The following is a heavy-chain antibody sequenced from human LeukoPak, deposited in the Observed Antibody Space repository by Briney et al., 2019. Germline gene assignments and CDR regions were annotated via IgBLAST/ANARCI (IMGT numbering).Heavy chain of an antibody. V-gene: IGHV3-48*03. J-gene: IGHJ4*02. D-gene: IGHD3-22*01. CDR2: ISSSGYTI. CDR3: ALGYYDSSGYYYLAY. Sequence: GGSLRLSCAAAGFTFTNYEMNWVRQAPGKGLEWVSYISSSGYTIYYADSVKGRFTISRDNAKNSLYLQMNSLRAEDTAVYYCALGYYDSSGYYYLAYWGQGTLVTVSS. CDR1: GFTFTNYE.